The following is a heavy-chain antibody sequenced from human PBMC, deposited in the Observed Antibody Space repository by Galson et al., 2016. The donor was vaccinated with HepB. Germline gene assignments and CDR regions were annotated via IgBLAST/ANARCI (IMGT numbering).Heavy chain of an antibody. D-gene: IGHD6-19*01. Sequence: SLRLSCAASGFTFSNYWMNWVRQAPGKGLEWVANIKEDGSDKYYVDSVTGRFTISRDNAKNSLYLQMKSLRADDTAVYYCARGGWFDYWGQGILVTVSS. V-gene: IGHV3-7*01. CDR3: ARGGWFDY. CDR2: IKEDGSDK. CDR1: GFTFSNYW. J-gene: IGHJ4*02.